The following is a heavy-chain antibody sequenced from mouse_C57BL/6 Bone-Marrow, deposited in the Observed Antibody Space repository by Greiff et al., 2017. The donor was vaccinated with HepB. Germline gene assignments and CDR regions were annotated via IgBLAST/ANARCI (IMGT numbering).Heavy chain of an antibody. CDR3: ALYVFYYAMDY. Sequence: EGQRVESVAELVRPGASVKLSCTASGFNIKNTYMHWVKQRPEQGLEWIGRIDPANGNTKYAPKFQGKATITADTSSNTAYLQLSSLTSEDTAIYYCALYVFYYAMDYWGQGTSVTVSS. V-gene: IGHV14-3*01. CDR1: GFNIKNTY. J-gene: IGHJ4*01. D-gene: IGHD1-1*01. CDR2: IDPANGNT.